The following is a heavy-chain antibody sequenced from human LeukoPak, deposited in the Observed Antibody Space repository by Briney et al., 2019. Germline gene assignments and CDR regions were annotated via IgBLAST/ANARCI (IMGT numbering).Heavy chain of an antibody. CDR3: AHSTNPFPLGHYYDSSGSQRTDWFDP. J-gene: IGHJ5*02. CDR1: GFSLSTSGVG. V-gene: IGHV2-5*01. Sequence: KESGPTLVKPTQTLTLTCTFSGFSLSTSGVGVGWIRQPPGKALEWLALIYWNDDKRYRPSLKSRLTITKDTSKNQVVLTMTNMDPVDTATYYCAHSTNPFPLGHYYDSSGSQRTDWFDPWGQGTLVTVSS. CDR2: IYWNDDK. D-gene: IGHD3-22*01.